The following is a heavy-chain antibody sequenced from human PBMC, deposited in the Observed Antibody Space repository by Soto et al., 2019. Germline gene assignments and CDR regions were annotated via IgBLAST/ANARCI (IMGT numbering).Heavy chain of an antibody. CDR1: DGSMNSDSYY. Sequence: QLQLQESGPGLVKPSETLSLTCSVSDGSMNSDSYYWGWIRQPPGKGLEWIGVINYSGTTFHNVSLKSRVTMSVESSRNQLSLKLTSVTAADTAVYYCASLGGYVSVGYYYLWDSWGQGTLVTVSS. CDR2: INYSGTT. V-gene: IGHV4-39*01. D-gene: IGHD3-22*01. CDR3: ASLGGYVSVGYYYLWDS. J-gene: IGHJ4*02.